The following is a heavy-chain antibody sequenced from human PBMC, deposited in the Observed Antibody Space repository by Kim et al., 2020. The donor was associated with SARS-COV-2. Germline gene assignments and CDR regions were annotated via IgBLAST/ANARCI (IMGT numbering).Heavy chain of an antibody. CDR1: GFTFSSYS. CDR2: ISSSSSTI. Sequence: GGSLRLSCAASGFTFSSYSMNWVRQAPGKGLEWVSYISSSSSTIYYADSVKGRFTISRDNAKNSLYLQMNSLRDEDTAVYYCASGLLGIEEQWLVPDYYYYGMDVWGQGTTVTVSS. V-gene: IGHV3-48*02. CDR3: ASGLLGIEEQWLVPDYYYYGMDV. D-gene: IGHD6-19*01. J-gene: IGHJ6*02.